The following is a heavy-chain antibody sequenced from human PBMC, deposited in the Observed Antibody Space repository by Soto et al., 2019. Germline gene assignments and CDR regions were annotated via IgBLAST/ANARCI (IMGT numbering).Heavy chain of an antibody. CDR2: IYPGDSDT. V-gene: IGHV5-51*01. CDR1: GYSFTSYW. D-gene: IGHD3-22*01. Sequence: ESLKISCEASGYSFTSYWIGWVRQMPGKGLEWMGIIYPGDSDTRYSPSFQGQVTISADKSISTAYLQWSSLKASDTAMYYCARLDDSSGYFPYYFDYWGQGTLVTVSS. CDR3: ARLDDSSGYFPYYFDY. J-gene: IGHJ4*02.